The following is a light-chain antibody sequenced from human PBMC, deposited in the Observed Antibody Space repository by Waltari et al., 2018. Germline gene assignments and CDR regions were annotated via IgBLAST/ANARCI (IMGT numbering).Light chain of an antibody. V-gene: IGLV3-19*01. Sequence: SPELTQDPVVSVALGQTIRITCQGDSPRTSYASWYQVKPGQAPLLVMFGKEKRPSGVPDRISGDSSETTSSLTITGAQAEDEADYYCSSRNGRASQVVFAGGTKVTVL. CDR3: SSRNGRASQVV. CDR2: GKE. J-gene: IGLJ2*01. CDR1: SPRTSY.